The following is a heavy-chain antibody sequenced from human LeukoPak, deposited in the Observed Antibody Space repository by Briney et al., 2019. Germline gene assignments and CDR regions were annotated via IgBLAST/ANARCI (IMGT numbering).Heavy chain of an antibody. J-gene: IGHJ6*03. CDR2: ISYDGSNK. D-gene: IGHD4-23*01. CDR3: ARDGDTVLTRGYYYYMDV. CDR1: GFTLSSYA. V-gene: IGHV3-30*04. Sequence: GGSLRLSCAASGFTLSSYAMHWVRQAPGKGLEWVAVISYDGSNKYYADSVKGRFTISRDNAKKSLYLQMNSLRAEDTALYYCARDGDTVLTRGYYYYMDVWGKGTTVTVSS.